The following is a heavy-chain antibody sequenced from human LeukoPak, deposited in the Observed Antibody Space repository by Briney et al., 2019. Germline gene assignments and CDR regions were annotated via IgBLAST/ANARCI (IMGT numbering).Heavy chain of an antibody. CDR3: ALVPYGSGGPNWFAP. V-gene: IGHV4-59*01. D-gene: IGHD3-10*01. Sequence: SSETLSLTCTVSGGSISSYYWSWIRQPPGKGLEWIGYIYYSGSTNYNPSLKSRFTISVDTSKNQFSLKLSSVTAADTAVYYCALVPYGSGGPNWFAPWGQGTLVTVSS. CDR1: GGSISSYY. CDR2: IYYSGST. J-gene: IGHJ5*02.